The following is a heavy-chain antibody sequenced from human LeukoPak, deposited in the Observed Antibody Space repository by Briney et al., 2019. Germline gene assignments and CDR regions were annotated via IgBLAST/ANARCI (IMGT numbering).Heavy chain of an antibody. D-gene: IGHD6-19*01. CDR1: GFTFSSYA. CDR2: ISGSGGST. CDR3: AKDGYSSGWYWFDP. V-gene: IGHV3-23*01. Sequence: PGGSLRLSCAASGFTFSSYAMSWVRQAPGKGLEWVSAISGSGGSTYYADSVKGRFTISRDNSENTLYLQMNSLRAEDTAVYYCAKDGYSSGWYWFDPWGQGTLVTVSS. J-gene: IGHJ5*02.